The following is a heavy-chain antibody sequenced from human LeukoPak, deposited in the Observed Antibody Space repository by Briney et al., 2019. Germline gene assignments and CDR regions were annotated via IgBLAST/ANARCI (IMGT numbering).Heavy chain of an antibody. CDR2: IWYDGSNK. CDR3: ARAGSLGIAVANRPFDY. D-gene: IGHD6-19*01. J-gene: IGHJ4*02. CDR1: GFTFSSYG. V-gene: IGHV3-33*01. Sequence: GGSLRLSCAASGFTFSSYGMHWVRQAPGKGLEWVAVIWYDGSNKYYADSVKGRFTISRDNSKNTLYLQMNSLRAEDTAVYYCARAGSLGIAVANRPFDYWGQGTLVTVSS.